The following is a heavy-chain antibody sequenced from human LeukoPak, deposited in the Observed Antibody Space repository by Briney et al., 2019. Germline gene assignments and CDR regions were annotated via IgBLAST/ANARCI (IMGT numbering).Heavy chain of an antibody. J-gene: IGHJ6*03. CDR3: ARGPSWQQLVTLMSGYYYYMDI. V-gene: IGHV1-2*02. CDR1: GYTFTGYY. D-gene: IGHD6-13*01. Sequence: ASVEVSCKASGYTFTGYYIHWVRQAPGQGLEWMGWINPNSGSTNYVQKFRGRVTMTRDTSISAAYMELSRLRSDDTAVYYCARGPSWQQLVTLMSGYYYYMDIWGKGTTVTVSS. CDR2: INPNSGST.